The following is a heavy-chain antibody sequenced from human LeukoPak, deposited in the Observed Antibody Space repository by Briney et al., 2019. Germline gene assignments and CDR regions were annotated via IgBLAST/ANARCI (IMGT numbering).Heavy chain of an antibody. D-gene: IGHD1-1*01. V-gene: IGHV4-34*01. CDR2: INHSGST. CDR3: VRGQLFDY. CDR1: GGSFSGYY. Sequence: SETLSLTCAVYGGSFSGYYWSWIRQPPGKGLEWIGEINHSGSTNYNPSLKSRVTISVDTSKNQFSLKLSSVTAADTAVYYCVRGQLFDYWGQGTLVAVSS. J-gene: IGHJ4*02.